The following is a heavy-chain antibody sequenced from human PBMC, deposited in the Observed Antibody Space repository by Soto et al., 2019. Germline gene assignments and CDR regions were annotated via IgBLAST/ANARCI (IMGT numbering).Heavy chain of an antibody. Sequence: QVQLVQSGTEVKTPGASVKVSCKASGYTFTSHDINWVRQATGQGLEWMGWLNPYNGKTAYAQTFQGRVTMTWNATTGTVYLEMSSLRSEDTAMSYCARVSSIAARRSFDSWGQGTLVTVSS. D-gene: IGHD6-6*01. CDR1: GYTFTSHD. J-gene: IGHJ4*02. V-gene: IGHV1-8*01. CDR2: LNPYNGKT. CDR3: ARVSSIAARRSFDS.